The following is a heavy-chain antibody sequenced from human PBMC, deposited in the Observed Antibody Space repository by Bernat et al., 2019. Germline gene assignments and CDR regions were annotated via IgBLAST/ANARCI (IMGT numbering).Heavy chain of an antibody. Sequence: QAQLVQSGAEVKKPGASVKVSCQASGYTFTSYYLDWVRQAPGQGLEWVGWVNPNSGVTNYAQKFQGRVTMTRDTSISTVYMELSGLRSDDTAVYYCARDGQRSHRNWMYLYGMDVWGQGTTVTVSS. CDR3: ARDGQRSHRNWMYLYGMDV. J-gene: IGHJ6*02. CDR2: VNPNSGVT. V-gene: IGHV1-2*02. D-gene: IGHD2-15*01. CDR1: GYTFTSYY.